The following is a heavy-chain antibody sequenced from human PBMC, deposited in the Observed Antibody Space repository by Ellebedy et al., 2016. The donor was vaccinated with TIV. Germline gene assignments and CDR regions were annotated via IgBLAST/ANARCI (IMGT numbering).Heavy chain of an antibody. V-gene: IGHV6-1*01. CDR2: TYYRSKWHN. CDR1: GDSVSSNSAA. D-gene: IGHD2-15*01. J-gene: IGHJ4*02. Sequence: SQTLSLTCGISGDSVSSNSAAWNWIRQSPSRGLEWLGRTYYRSKWHNDYAVSVKSRITTNPDTSKNQFSLQLNSVTPEDTAMYYCARYSTIAVGSAASLDSWGQGTLVTVSS. CDR3: ARYSTIAVGSAASLDS.